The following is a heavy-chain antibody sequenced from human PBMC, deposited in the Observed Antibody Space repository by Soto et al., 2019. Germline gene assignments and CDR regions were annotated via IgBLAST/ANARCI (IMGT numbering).Heavy chain of an antibody. CDR1: GFTVSSNY. CDR2: IYSGGST. CDR3: AGDSDYYGVDV. D-gene: IGHD3-10*01. J-gene: IGHJ6*02. V-gene: IGHV3-53*01. Sequence: EVQLVESGGGLIQPGGSLRLSCAASGFTVSSNYMSWVRQAPGKGLEWVSVIYSGGSTYYADSVKGRFTFSRDKSKNTLYLQMSSLRAEDTAVYFCAGDSDYYGVDVCGQGTTVTVSS.